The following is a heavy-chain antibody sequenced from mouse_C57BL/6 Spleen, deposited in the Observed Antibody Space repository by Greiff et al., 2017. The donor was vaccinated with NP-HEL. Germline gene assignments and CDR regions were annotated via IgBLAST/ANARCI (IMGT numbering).Heavy chain of an antibody. CDR2: IRSKSNNYAT. Sequence: EVNVVESGGGLVQPKGSLKLSCAASGFSFNTYAMNWVRQAPGKGLEWVARIRSKSNNYATYYADSVKDRFTISRDDSESMLYLQMNNLKTEDTAMYYCVRSHDYDGSWFAYWGQGTLVTVSA. CDR3: VRSHDYDGSWFAY. J-gene: IGHJ3*01. CDR1: GFSFNTYA. D-gene: IGHD2-4*01. V-gene: IGHV10-1*01.